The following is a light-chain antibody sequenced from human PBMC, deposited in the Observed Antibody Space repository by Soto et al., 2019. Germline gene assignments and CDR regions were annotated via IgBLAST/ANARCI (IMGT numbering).Light chain of an antibody. CDR3: HHRGNGIT. V-gene: IGKV3-11*01. Sequence: EDVLTQSPAAPSFFPRGTATPSFGASQSVSSSLAWYQQKPGQAPRLLIYDASSRATGIPARFSGSGSGTDFTLTISGLEPEDFAVYYCHHRGNGITFGQGTRPEIK. CDR2: DAS. J-gene: IGKJ5*01. CDR1: QSVSSS.